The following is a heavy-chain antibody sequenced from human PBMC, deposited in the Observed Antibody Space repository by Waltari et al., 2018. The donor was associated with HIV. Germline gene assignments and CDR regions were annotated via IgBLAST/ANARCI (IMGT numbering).Heavy chain of an antibody. D-gene: IGHD2-2*02. CDR2: INPNSGGT. J-gene: IGHJ6*02. Sequence: QVQLVQSGAEVKKPGASVKVSCKASGYTFTGYYMHWVRQAPGQGLEWMGWINPNSGGTNYAQKFQGRVTMTRDTSISTAYMELSRLRSDDTAVYYCARVLVARVVVPAAISDYYYYGMDVWGQGTTVTVSS. V-gene: IGHV1-2*02. CDR1: GYTFTGYY. CDR3: ARVLVARVVVPAAISDYYYYGMDV.